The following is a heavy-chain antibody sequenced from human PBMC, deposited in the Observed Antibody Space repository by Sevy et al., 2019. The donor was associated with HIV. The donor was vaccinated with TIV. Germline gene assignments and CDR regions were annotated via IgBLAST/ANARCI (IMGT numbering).Heavy chain of an antibody. Sequence: GGSLRLSCAASGFTFSSYGMHWVRQAPGKGLEWVAVISYDGSNKYYADSVKGRFTISRDNSKNPLYLQMNSLRAEDTAVYYCAKDGGYCSGGSCYYFDYWGQGTLVTVSS. J-gene: IGHJ4*02. CDR3: AKDGGYCSGGSCYYFDY. CDR1: GFTFSSYG. D-gene: IGHD2-15*01. CDR2: ISYDGSNK. V-gene: IGHV3-30*18.